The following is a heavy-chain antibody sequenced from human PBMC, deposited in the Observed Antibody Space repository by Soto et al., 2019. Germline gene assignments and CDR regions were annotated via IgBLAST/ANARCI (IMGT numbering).Heavy chain of an antibody. D-gene: IGHD2-21*01. CDR2: INHSGST. CDR1: GGSFSGYY. V-gene: IGHV4-34*01. CDR3: AREAPDGGNSLGAFDI. Sequence: SETLSLTCAVYGGSFSGYYWSWIRQPPGKGLDWIGEINHSGSTNYNPSLKSRVTISLDTSKNQFSLKLSSVTAADTAVYYCAREAPDGGNSLGAFDIWGQGTMVTVSS. J-gene: IGHJ3*02.